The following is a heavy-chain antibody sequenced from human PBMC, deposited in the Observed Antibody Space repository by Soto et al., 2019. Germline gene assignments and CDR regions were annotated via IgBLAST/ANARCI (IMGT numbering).Heavy chain of an antibody. CDR2: ISGSGDST. D-gene: IGHD3-16*01. Sequence: EAQLLESGGGLVQPGGSLRLSCATSGFTFSRYPMTWVRQAPGKGLEWVSCISGSGDSTYYADAVRGRFTISRDNSKNTLYLQMNSLRVGDTAVYYCAPPGGTADNWGQGTLVTVSS. CDR3: APPGGTADN. V-gene: IGHV3-23*01. CDR1: GFTFSRYP. J-gene: IGHJ4*02.